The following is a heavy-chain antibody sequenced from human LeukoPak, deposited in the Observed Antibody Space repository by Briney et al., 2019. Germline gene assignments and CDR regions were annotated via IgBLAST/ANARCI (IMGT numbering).Heavy chain of an antibody. D-gene: IGHD6-19*01. V-gene: IGHV4-59*01. Sequence: SETLSLTCTVSGTSITSYYWSWIRQPPGKGLEWIGYIYYSGSTNYNPSLKSRVTISVDTSQNQFSLKLSSVTTADMAVYYCARDRAVAAAVYYFDYWGQGTLVTVSS. CDR3: ARDRAVAAAVYYFDY. J-gene: IGHJ4*02. CDR2: IYYSGST. CDR1: GTSITSYY.